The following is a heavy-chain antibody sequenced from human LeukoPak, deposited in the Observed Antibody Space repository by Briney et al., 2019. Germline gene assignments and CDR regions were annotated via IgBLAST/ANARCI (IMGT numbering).Heavy chain of an antibody. CDR3: ARVSYRFFDY. Sequence: PGGSLRLSCAASGFTFSSYAMHWVRQAPGKGLEWVANIKQDGSEKYYVDSVKGRFTISRDNAKNSLYLQMNSLRAEDTAVYYCARVSYRFFDYWGQGTLVTVSS. V-gene: IGHV3-7*04. D-gene: IGHD1-26*01. J-gene: IGHJ4*02. CDR1: GFTFSSYA. CDR2: IKQDGSEK.